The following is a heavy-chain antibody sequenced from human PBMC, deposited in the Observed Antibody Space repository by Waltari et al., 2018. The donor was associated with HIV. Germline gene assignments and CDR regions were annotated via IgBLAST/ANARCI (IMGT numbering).Heavy chain of an antibody. CDR3: ARGPMYKWFDP. V-gene: IGHV3-9*01. D-gene: IGHD3-10*02. Sequence: EGQLVESGGDLVQPGGSLRLSCVASGFKFDDYAMHWFRQAPGKGREWVSGISWRSGNIAYADSVSGRVTISRDNANKSLYLRMNSLRAEDTALYYCARGPMYKWFDPWGQGTLVTVSS. CDR2: ISWRSGNI. J-gene: IGHJ5*02. CDR1: GFKFDDYA.